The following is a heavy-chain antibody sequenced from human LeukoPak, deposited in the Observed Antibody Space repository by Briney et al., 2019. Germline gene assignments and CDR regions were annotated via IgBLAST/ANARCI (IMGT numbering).Heavy chain of an antibody. CDR3: ARDGSSWYMDYYYGMDV. CDR1: GGSISSYY. D-gene: IGHD6-13*01. J-gene: IGHJ6*02. V-gene: IGHV4-4*07. Sequence: PSETLSLTCTVSGGSISSYYWSWIRQPAGKGLEWIGRIYTSGSTNYNPSPKSRVTMSVDTSKNQFSLKLSSVTAADTAVYYCARDGSSWYMDYYYGMDVWGQGTTVTVSS. CDR2: IYTSGST.